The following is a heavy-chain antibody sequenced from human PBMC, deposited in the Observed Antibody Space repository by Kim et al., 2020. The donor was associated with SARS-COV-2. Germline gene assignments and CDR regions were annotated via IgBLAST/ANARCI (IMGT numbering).Heavy chain of an antibody. D-gene: IGHD3-10*01. J-gene: IGHJ5*02. CDR3: ARSTQLTGFENWFDP. CDR1: GGSFSYYA. Sequence: SVKVSCKASGGSFSYYAISWVRQAPGQGLEWMGGIIPIFGTANYAQKFQGRVTITADESTSTGYMEVSSLRSEDTAVYYCARSTQLTGFENWFDPWGLGTLVTVSS. CDR2: IIPIFGTA. V-gene: IGHV1-69*13.